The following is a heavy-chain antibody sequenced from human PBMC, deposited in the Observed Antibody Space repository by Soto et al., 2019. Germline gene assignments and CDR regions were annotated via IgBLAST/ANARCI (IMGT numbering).Heavy chain of an antibody. CDR1: GESITTSNW. J-gene: IGHJ4*02. D-gene: IGHD2-21*02. V-gene: IGHV4-4*02. Sequence: PSETLSLTCTVSGESITTSNWWSWVRQPPGGGLEWIGEIYHRGSTYNNPSLRSRVSMSIDTSKDQFSLKLKSVTAADTALYFCARQRTSVVTQAYFDVWGPGSLVTDS. CDR2: IYHRGST. CDR3: ARQRTSVVTQAYFDV.